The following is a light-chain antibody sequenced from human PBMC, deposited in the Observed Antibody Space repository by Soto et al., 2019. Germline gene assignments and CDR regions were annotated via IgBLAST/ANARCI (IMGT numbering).Light chain of an antibody. V-gene: IGLV2-11*01. J-gene: IGLJ1*01. CDR2: DVN. Sequence: TQPRSVSGSPGQSVTISCTGSSSDIGVYDYVSWYQQHPGKAPKVILYDVNKRPSGVPSRFSGSKSGNTASLTISGLQADDEADYYCCSYAGRYTYVFGTGTKVTVL. CDR1: SSDIGVYDY. CDR3: CSYAGRYTYV.